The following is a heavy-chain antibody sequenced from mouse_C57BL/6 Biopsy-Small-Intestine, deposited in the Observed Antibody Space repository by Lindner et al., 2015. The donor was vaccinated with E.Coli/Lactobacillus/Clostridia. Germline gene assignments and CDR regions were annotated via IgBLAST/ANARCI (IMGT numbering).Heavy chain of an antibody. CDR2: INPYTDVT. D-gene: IGHD4-1*01. J-gene: IGHJ3*01. V-gene: IGHV1-14*01. Sequence: QLQESGPELVKPGASVKMSCKASGYTFTSYVMYWVKQKPGQGLEWIGYINPYTDVTKYNEKFKGKATLTSDKSSSTAYMELTSLTSEDSAVYYCTRRNWDQAWFAYWGQGTLVTVSA. CDR3: TRRNWDQAWFAY. CDR1: GYTFTSYV.